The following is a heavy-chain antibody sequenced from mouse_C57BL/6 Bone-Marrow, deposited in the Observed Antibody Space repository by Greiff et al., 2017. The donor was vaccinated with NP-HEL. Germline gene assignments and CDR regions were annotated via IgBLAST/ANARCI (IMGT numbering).Heavy chain of an antibody. D-gene: IGHD1-1*01. J-gene: IGHJ2*01. CDR2: IDPSDSET. Sequence: QVQLQQPGAELVRPGSSVKLSCKASGYTFTSYWMHWVEQRPIQGLEWIGNIDPSDSETHYNQKFKDKATLTVDKSSSTAYMQLSSLTSEDSAVYYCAREGYYYGSSYFPFDYWGQGTTLTVSS. CDR1: GYTFTSYW. CDR3: AREGYYYGSSYFPFDY. V-gene: IGHV1-52*01.